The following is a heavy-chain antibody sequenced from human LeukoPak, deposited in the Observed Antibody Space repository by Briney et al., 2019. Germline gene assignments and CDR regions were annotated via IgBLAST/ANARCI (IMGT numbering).Heavy chain of an antibody. Sequence: GGPLRLSCAASGFTVSSNYMSWVRQAPGKGLEWVSVIYSGGSTYYADSVKGRFTISRDNSKNTLYLQMNSLRAEDTAVYYCAREGAAAAFDPWGQGTLVTVSS. CDR1: GFTVSSNY. V-gene: IGHV3-53*01. J-gene: IGHJ5*02. D-gene: IGHD6-25*01. CDR2: IYSGGST. CDR3: AREGAAAAFDP.